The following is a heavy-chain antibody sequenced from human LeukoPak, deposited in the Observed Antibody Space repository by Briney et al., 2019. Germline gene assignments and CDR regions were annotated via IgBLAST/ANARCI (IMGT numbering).Heavy chain of an antibody. Sequence: GGSLRLSCAASGFTFSSYAMSWVRQAPGKGLDWVSVIYPGDNTYYADSVKGRSTISRDNSKNTLYLQMNSLRAEDTAVYYCARGHYNILTDYYTPVVDYWGQGTLVTVSS. CDR1: GFTFSSYA. CDR2: IYPGDNT. D-gene: IGHD3-9*01. V-gene: IGHV3-66*01. CDR3: ARGHYNILTDYYTPVVDY. J-gene: IGHJ4*02.